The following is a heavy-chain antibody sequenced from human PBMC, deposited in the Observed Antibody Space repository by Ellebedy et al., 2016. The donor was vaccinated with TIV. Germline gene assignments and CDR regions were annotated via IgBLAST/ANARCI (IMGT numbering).Heavy chain of an antibody. Sequence: MPSETLSLTCTVPGGSISTYYWSWIRQPPGQGLEWIGYIYYSGYTEYNPSLKSRVTISLDTSKDQFSLRLSSVTAADTAVYYCARGPLRYFDWVYYYHGMDVWGQGTTVTASS. CDR2: IYYSGYT. CDR1: GGSISTYY. V-gene: IGHV4-59*08. CDR3: ARGPLRYFDWVYYYHGMDV. D-gene: IGHD3-9*01. J-gene: IGHJ6*02.